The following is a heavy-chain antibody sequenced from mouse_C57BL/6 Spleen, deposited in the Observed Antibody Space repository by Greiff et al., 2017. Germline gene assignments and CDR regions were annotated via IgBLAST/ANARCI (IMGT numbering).Heavy chain of an antibody. D-gene: IGHD5-1*01. CDR2: IDPSDSET. Sequence: QVQLQQPGAELVRPGSSVKLSCKASGYTFTSYWMHWVKQRPIQGLEWIGNIDPSDSETHYNQKFKDKATLTVDKSSSTAYMQLSSLTSEDSAVYYCARENLPSYAMDYWGQGTSVTVSS. V-gene: IGHV1-52*01. CDR3: ARENLPSYAMDY. J-gene: IGHJ4*01. CDR1: GYTFTSYW.